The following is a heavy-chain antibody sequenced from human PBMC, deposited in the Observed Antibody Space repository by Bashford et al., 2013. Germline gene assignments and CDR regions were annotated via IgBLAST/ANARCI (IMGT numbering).Heavy chain of an antibody. CDR2: IYYNGFT. J-gene: IGHJ4*02. V-gene: IGHV4-30-2*01. CDR1: GGSISSGGYS. Sequence: SETLSLTCAVSGGSISSGGYSWSWIRQPPGKGLEWIGYIYYNGFTNYNPSFKSRVTISLDKSKNQFSLKLTSMTAADTAVYYCVRDDIGTTTAAGGASDWGRGTLVTVSS. CDR3: VRDDIGTTTAAGGASD. D-gene: IGHD2-15*01.